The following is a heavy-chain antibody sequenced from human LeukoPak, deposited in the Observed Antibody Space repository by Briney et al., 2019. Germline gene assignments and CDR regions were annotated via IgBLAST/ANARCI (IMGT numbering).Heavy chain of an antibody. CDR2: INHSGST. Sequence: SETLSLTCAVYGGSFSGYYWSWIRQPPGKGLEWIGEINHSGSTNYNPSLKSRVTISVDTSKNQFSLKLSSVTAADTAVYYCARDKEQLVSSINWFDPWGQGTLVTVSS. CDR1: GGSFSGYY. D-gene: IGHD6-6*01. V-gene: IGHV4-34*01. J-gene: IGHJ5*02. CDR3: ARDKEQLVSSINWFDP.